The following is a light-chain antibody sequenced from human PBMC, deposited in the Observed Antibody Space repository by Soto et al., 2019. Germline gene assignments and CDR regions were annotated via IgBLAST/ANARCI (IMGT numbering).Light chain of an antibody. CDR3: HQYNNWPRT. V-gene: IGKV3-15*01. CDR2: DAS. Sequence: EIVMTQSPATLSVSPGERATLSCRASQSVSSNLAWYQQKPGQAPRLLIHDASTRATGIPARFSGSGSGTEFTLTISSLQSEDFAVYYCHQYNNWPRTFGQGTKVDIK. CDR1: QSVSSN. J-gene: IGKJ1*01.